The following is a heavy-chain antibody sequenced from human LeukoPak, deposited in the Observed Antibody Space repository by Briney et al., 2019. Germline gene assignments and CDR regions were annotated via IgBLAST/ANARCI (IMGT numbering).Heavy chain of an antibody. CDR1: GHTFTGHY. CDR2: INPIRGGT. V-gene: IGHV1-2*06. CDR3: ARSESESSGWYVIDY. J-gene: IGHJ4*02. Sequence: ASVKASCKASGHTFTGHYMHWVRQAPGQGLEWMGRINPIRGGTNYAQKFQGRVTMTRDPSLSTAYMELSRLRSDDTAVYYRARSESESSGWYVIDYWGRGTLVTVSA. D-gene: IGHD6-19*01.